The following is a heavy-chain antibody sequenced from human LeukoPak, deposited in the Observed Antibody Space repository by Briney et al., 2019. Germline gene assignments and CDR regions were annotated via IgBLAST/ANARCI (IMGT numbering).Heavy chain of an antibody. Sequence: GASVKVSCKASGYTFTDYGIHWVRQAPGQGLEWMSWGSTFNGHRLYGQRFQGRVTMTTDPSTTTVYMELTRLTSDDTALCYCARDAVGARAFDVWGQGTMVTVSS. CDR3: ARDAVGARAFDV. CDR1: GYTFTDYG. V-gene: IGHV1-18*01. J-gene: IGHJ3*01. D-gene: IGHD1-26*01. CDR2: GSTFNGHR.